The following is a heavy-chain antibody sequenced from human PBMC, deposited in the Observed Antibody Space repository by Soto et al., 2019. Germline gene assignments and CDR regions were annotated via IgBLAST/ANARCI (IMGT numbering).Heavy chain of an antibody. CDR1: GFTFGDYA. Sequence: PGGSLRLSCTTFGFTFGDYAMSWFRQAPGKGLEWVGVVRSKAYGGTTDYAASVKGRFDISRDDSKSIAYLQMNSVTTEDSAVYFCAGYTYTSRYSYYGMDVWGPGTTVTVSS. D-gene: IGHD2-15*01. V-gene: IGHV3-49*03. CDR3: AGYTYTSRYSYYGMDV. CDR2: VRSKAYGGTT. J-gene: IGHJ6*02.